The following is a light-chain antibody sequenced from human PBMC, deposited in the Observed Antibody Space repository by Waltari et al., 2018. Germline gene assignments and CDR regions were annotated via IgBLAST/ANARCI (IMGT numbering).Light chain of an antibody. J-gene: IGLJ2*01. Sequence: QSALTQPASVSGSPGQSIPISCTGTSSDVGGYNSVSWYQHHPGKAPKLLIYEVTKRLSGGSHRCSGSKSGNSASLRISGLQTDDEADYYCSSYTSTSTVVFGGGTKLTVL. CDR2: EVT. CDR1: SSDVGGYNS. CDR3: SSYTSTSTVV. V-gene: IGLV2-14*01.